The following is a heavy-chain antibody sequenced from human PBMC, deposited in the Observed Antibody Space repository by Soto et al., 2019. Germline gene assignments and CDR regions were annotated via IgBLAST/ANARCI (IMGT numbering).Heavy chain of an antibody. CDR3: ASYFFDSSGYSNWFDS. Sequence: QVQLQESGPGLVKPSQTLSLTCTVSGGSTSSGAYYWGWIRQHSGKGLEWIGYMHYSGSAYYNPSLKSRVTISVDTSMNQFSLKLSSVTAADTAMYYCASYFFDSSGYSNWFDSWGQGTLVTVSS. D-gene: IGHD3-22*01. V-gene: IGHV4-31*03. CDR2: MHYSGSA. CDR1: GGSTSSGAYY. J-gene: IGHJ5*01.